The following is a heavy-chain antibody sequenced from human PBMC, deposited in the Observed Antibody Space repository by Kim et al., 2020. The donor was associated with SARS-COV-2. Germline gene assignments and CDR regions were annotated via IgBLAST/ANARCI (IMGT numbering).Heavy chain of an antibody. Sequence: ANSVKGRFTTASDNARNSLYLKMNSLRAKDTAVYYCARDSMVRGVPYSDYWGQGTLVTVSS. V-gene: IGHV3-11*04. J-gene: IGHJ4*02. CDR3: ARDSMVRGVPYSDY. D-gene: IGHD3-10*01.